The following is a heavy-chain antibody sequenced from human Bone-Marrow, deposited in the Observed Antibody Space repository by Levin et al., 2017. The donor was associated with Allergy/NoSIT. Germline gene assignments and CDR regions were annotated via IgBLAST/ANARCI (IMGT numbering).Heavy chain of an antibody. CDR2: IIPIFGTS. V-gene: IGHV1-69*06. J-gene: IGHJ6*03. Sequence: KISCKASEGTFSTSAISWVRQAPGQGLEWMGGIIPIFGTSHYAQKFQGRLTITADKSTSTVYLELSSLRSEDTAVYYCARGHIYYEDLYYYMDVWGKGTTVTVSS. D-gene: IGHD1-26*01. CDR1: EGTFSTSA. CDR3: ARGHIYYEDLYYYMDV.